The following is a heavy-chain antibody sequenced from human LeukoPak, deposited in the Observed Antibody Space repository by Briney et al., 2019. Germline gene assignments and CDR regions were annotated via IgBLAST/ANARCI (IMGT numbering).Heavy chain of an antibody. Sequence: SXXXXGYTXTSYAXXWVRXAPGQGLEWMGWINTNTGNPTYAQGFTGRFVFSLDTSVSTAYLQISSLKAEDTAVYYCAPQGLFDYWGQGTLVTVSS. J-gene: IGHJ4*02. V-gene: IGHV7-4-1*02. CDR2: INTNTGNP. CDR1: GYTXTSYA. CDR3: APQGLFDY.